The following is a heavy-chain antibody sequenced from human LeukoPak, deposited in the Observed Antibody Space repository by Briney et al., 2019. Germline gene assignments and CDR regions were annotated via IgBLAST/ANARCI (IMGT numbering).Heavy chain of an antibody. CDR2: INHSGSN. CDR3: ARGKFSIFGAPPSLDY. J-gene: IGHJ4*02. V-gene: IGHV4-34*01. Sequence: SETLSLTCAVYGGSFSGYYWSWIRQPPGKGLEWIGEINHSGSNKYNPSLKSRVPISVDTSKNQFSLKLGSVTAADTAVYYCARGKFSIFGAPPSLDYWGQGTLVTVSS. CDR1: GGSFSGYY. D-gene: IGHD3-3*01.